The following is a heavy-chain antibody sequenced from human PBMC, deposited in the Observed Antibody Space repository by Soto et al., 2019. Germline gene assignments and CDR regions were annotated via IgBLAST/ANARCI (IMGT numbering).Heavy chain of an antibody. CDR1: GSSISSGDY. CDR2: IYHSGTT. D-gene: IGHD1-1*01. CDR3: ARARYRLLQDNWVDP. Sequence: PSVTLSFICAGSGSSISSGDYWGWIRQPPGLRLECSGCIYHSGTTYDDPSLKSRVTISGETSKNHFSLKLSSVTAADTAVYYCARARYRLLQDNWVDPWGEGTLFTVS. J-gene: IGHJ5*02. V-gene: IGHV4-38-2*01.